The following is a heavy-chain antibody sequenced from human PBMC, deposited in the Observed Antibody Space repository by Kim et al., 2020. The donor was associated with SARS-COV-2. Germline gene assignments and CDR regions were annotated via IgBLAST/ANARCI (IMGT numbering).Heavy chain of an antibody. J-gene: IGHJ4*02. V-gene: IGHV3-23*01. Sequence: SVRGRLTISEDNSKNPLYLQMNSLRAEDTAVYYCAKGTGYSSGWYFPFDYWGQGTLVTVSS. D-gene: IGHD6-19*01. CDR3: AKGTGYSSGWYFPFDY.